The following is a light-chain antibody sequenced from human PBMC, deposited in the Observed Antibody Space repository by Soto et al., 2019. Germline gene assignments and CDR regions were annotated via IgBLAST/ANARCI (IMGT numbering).Light chain of an antibody. CDR1: SSDVGGYNY. J-gene: IGLJ1*01. CDR2: EVS. V-gene: IGLV2-14*01. CDR3: SSYTSSSTYV. Sequence: VLTQPASVSGSPGQSITISCTGTSSDVGGYNYVSWYQQHPGKAPKLMIYEVSNRPSGVSNRFSGSKSGNTASLTISGLQAEDEADYYCSSYTSSSTYVFGTGTKVTVL.